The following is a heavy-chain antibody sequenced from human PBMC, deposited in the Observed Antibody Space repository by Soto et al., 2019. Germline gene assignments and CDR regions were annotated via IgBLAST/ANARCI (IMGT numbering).Heavy chain of an antibody. CDR1: GYTFTSYG. J-gene: IGHJ3*01. Sequence: ASVKVSCKASGYTFTSYGISWVRQAPGQGLEWMGWISAYNGNTNYAQKLQGRVTMTTDISTSTAYMELRSMRSDDSAVFYCARVLAVGIYRYGWYKGFVSWGQGTMVTVTS. D-gene: IGHD5-18*01. V-gene: IGHV1-18*01. CDR2: ISAYNGNT. CDR3: ARVLAVGIYRYGWYKGFVS.